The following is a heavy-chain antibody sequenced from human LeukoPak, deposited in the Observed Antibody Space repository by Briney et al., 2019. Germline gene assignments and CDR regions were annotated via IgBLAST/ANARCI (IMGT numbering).Heavy chain of an antibody. D-gene: IGHD3-22*01. CDR3: ARNYYDSSGYYIDQFYFDS. J-gene: IGHJ4*02. CDR1: GGSITGSNFY. CDR2: IFYTGNT. Sequence: SETLFLTCTVSGGSITGSNFYWGLIRQPPGKGLEWIGSIFYTGNTYYQPSLRGRLSISLDTSKNLFSLRLNSVTAADTAVYYCARNYYDSSGYYIDQFYFDSWGQGTLVTVSS. V-gene: IGHV4-39*07.